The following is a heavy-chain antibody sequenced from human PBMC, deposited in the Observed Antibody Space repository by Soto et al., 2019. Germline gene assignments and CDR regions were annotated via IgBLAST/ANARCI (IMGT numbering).Heavy chain of an antibody. V-gene: IGHV1-46*04. CDR3: ARGDYDY. J-gene: IGHJ4*02. CDR1: GYTFTNYY. Sequence: QVQLVQSGAEVKKPGASVKISCKASGYTFTNYYVQWVRQAPGQGLEWMGVIHPDSGHTTYSQKLQDRVHMTVDTFTITIYMEPSSLRSEDTAVYYCARGDYDYWGQGTLGNVSS. CDR2: IHPDSGHT.